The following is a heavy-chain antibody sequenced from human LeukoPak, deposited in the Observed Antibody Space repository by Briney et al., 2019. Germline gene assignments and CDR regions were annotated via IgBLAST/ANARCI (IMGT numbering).Heavy chain of an antibody. Sequence: VASVKVSCKASGYTFTSYYMHWVRQAPGQGLEWMGIINPSGDSTSYAQKFQGRVTMTRDTSTSTVYMELSSLRSEDTAVYYCARDGMYYDILTGYPRQNWFDPWGQGTLVTVSS. CDR3: ARDGMYYDILTGYPRQNWFDP. J-gene: IGHJ5*02. CDR1: GYTFTSYY. D-gene: IGHD3-9*01. CDR2: INPSGDST. V-gene: IGHV1-46*01.